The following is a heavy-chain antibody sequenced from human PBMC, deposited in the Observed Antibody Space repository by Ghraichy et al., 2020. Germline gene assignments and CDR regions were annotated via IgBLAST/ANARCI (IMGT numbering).Heavy chain of an antibody. CDR1: GGSFSGYY. CDR3: AGGLRYCSGGSCYSGTPYYYSGMDV. D-gene: IGHD2-15*01. J-gene: IGHJ6*02. V-gene: IGHV4-34*01. CDR2: INHSGST. Sequence: SETLSLTCAVYGGSFSGYYWSWIRQPPGKGLEWIGEINHSGSTNYNPSLKSRLTISLDTSKNQFSLKLSSVTAADTAVYYCAGGLRYCSGGSCYSGTPYYYSGMDVWGQGTTVTASS.